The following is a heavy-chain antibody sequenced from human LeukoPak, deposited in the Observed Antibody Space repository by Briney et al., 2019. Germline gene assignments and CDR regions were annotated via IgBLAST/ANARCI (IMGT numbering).Heavy chain of an antibody. CDR1: GGSISNYY. Sequence: SETLSLTCTVSGGSISNYYWSWIRQPAGKGLEWIGRIYSTGITNYNPSLKSRVTMSVDTSKNQFFVKLRAVTAADTAVYYCARGPKTVMEIDYWGQGTLVTVSS. V-gene: IGHV4-4*07. D-gene: IGHD5-18*01. J-gene: IGHJ4*02. CDR3: ARGPKTVMEIDY. CDR2: IYSTGIT.